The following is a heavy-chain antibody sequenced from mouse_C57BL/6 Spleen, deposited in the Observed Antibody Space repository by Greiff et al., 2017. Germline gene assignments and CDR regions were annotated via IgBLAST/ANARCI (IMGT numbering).Heavy chain of an antibody. CDR2: ISSGSSTI. CDR1: GFTFSDYG. CDR3: ARGDYGRSWFAY. V-gene: IGHV5-17*01. D-gene: IGHD1-2*01. Sequence: EVNVVESGGGLVKPGGSLKLSCAASGFTFSDYGMHWVRQAPEKGLEWVAYISSGSSTIYYADTVKGRFTISRDNAKNTLFLQMTSLRSEDTAMYYCARGDYGRSWFAYWGQGTLVTVSA. J-gene: IGHJ3*01.